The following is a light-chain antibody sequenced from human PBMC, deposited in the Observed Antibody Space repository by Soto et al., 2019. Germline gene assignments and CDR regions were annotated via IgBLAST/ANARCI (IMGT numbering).Light chain of an antibody. CDR3: GSYTTSSNYV. J-gene: IGLJ1*01. CDR1: SSDIDAYNY. CDR2: DVS. Sequence: QSGLTLPACGSLSPGHSITISCTGTSSDIDAYNYVSWYQQHPGKAPKLMIYDVSNRPSGISNRFSGSKSGNTASLTISGLQAEDEADYYCGSYTTSSNYVFGTGTKVTVL. V-gene: IGLV2-14*01.